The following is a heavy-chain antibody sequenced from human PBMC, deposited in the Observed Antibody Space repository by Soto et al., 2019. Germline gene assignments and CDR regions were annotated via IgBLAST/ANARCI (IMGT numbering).Heavy chain of an antibody. J-gene: IGHJ6*02. CDR2: INPNSGGT. Sequence: GASVKVSCKASGYTFTGYYMHWVLQAPGQGLEWMGWINPNSGGTNYAQKFQGWVTMTRDTSISTAYMELSRLRSDDTAVYYCARVGALGGKGDWLGMDVWGQGTTVTVSS. V-gene: IGHV1-2*04. CDR1: GYTFTGYY. D-gene: IGHD3-16*01. CDR3: ARVGALGGKGDWLGMDV.